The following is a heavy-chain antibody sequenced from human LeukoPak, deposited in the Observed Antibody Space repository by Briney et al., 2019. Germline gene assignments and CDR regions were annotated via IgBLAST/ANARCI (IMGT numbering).Heavy chain of an antibody. V-gene: IGHV3-30*02. Sequence: GRSLRLSCATSGFTFSSYGMHWVRQAPGKGLEWVAFIRYDGSNKYYADSVKGRFTISRDNSKNTLYLQMNSLRAEDTAVYYCAKDLGQGPYYYYMDVWGKGTTVTVSS. J-gene: IGHJ6*03. CDR3: AKDLGQGPYYYYMDV. CDR1: GFTFSSYG. CDR2: IRYDGSNK.